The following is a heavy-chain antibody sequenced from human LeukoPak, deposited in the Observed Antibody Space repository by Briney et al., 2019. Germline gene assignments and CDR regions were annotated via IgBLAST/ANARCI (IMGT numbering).Heavy chain of an antibody. V-gene: IGHV1-69*05. Sequence: ASVKVSFKASGGTFSSNASSWVRQAPGQGLEWRGGSIPSFGTANYAQKFQGIVTITTDEVTSTAYMDLSNLRSEDTAVYYRARDSGVWGSSRTSAFDIWGQGTMVTASS. J-gene: IGHJ3*02. CDR3: ARDSGVWGSSRTSAFDI. CDR1: GGTFSSNA. D-gene: IGHD3-16*02. CDR2: SIPSFGTA.